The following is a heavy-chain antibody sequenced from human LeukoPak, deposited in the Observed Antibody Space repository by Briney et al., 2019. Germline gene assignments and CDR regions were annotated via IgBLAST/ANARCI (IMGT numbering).Heavy chain of an antibody. V-gene: IGHV3-30*15. CDR3: SRDSTYYYDSGSSGPHYFDN. CDR2: ISSRTVYE. Sequence: PGGSLRLSCAASGFTFSNYAMHWVRQAPGRGLEWVSFISSRTVYEYHADSVKGRFTISRDNSKNTLYLQLSSLRPEDTAVYYCSRDSTYYYDSGSSGPHYFDNWGQGTLVTVSS. CDR1: GFTFSNYA. D-gene: IGHD3-10*01. J-gene: IGHJ4*02.